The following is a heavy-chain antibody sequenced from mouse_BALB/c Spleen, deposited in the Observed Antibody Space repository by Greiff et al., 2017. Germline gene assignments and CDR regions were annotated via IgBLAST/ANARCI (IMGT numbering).Heavy chain of an antibody. J-gene: IGHJ4*01. V-gene: IGHV4-1*02. CDR1: GFDFSRYW. CDR3: ARNWDPYAMDY. D-gene: IGHD4-1*01. Sequence: DVKLMESGGGLVQPGGSLKLSCAASGFDFSRYWMSWVRQAPGKGLEWIGEINPDSSTINYTPSLKDKFIISRDNAKNTLYLQMSKVRSEDTALYYCARNWDPYAMDYWGQGTSVTVSS. CDR2: INPDSSTI.